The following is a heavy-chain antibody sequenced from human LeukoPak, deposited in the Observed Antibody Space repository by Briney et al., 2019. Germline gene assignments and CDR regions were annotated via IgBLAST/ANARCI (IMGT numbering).Heavy chain of an antibody. CDR1: GYTFTGYY. Sequence: ASVKVSCKASGYTFTGYYMRWVRQAPGQGLEWMGWINPNSGGTNYAQKFQGRVTMTRDTSISTAYMELSRLRSDDTAVYYCARAYYDFWSGLPVDYWGQGTLVTVSS. J-gene: IGHJ4*02. V-gene: IGHV1-2*02. D-gene: IGHD3-3*01. CDR2: INPNSGGT. CDR3: ARAYYDFWSGLPVDY.